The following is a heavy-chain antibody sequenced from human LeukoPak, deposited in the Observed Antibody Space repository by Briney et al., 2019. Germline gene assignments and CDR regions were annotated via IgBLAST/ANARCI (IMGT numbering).Heavy chain of an antibody. V-gene: IGHV4-30-4*01. Sequence: PSETLSLTCTVFGGSISSGDYYWSWIRQPPGKGLEWIGYIYYSGSTYYNPSLKSRVTISVDTSKNQFSLKLSSVTAADTAVYYCARDARNYYYYGMDVWGQGTTVTVSS. CDR3: ARDARNYYYYGMDV. CDR1: GGSISSGDYY. J-gene: IGHJ6*02. CDR2: IYYSGST.